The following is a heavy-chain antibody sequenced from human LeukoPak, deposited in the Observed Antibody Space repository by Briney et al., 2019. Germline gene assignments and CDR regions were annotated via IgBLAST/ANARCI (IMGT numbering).Heavy chain of an antibody. CDR3: ARGPRLDSSGWYYGAFDI. D-gene: IGHD6-19*01. CDR1: GYTFTGYY. Sequence: ASVKVSRTASGYTFTGYYMHWVRQAPGQGLEWMGRINPNSGGTNYAQKFQGRVTMTRDTSISTAYMELSRLRSDDTAVYYCARGPRLDSSGWYYGAFDIWGQGTMVTVSS. J-gene: IGHJ3*02. CDR2: INPNSGGT. V-gene: IGHV1-2*06.